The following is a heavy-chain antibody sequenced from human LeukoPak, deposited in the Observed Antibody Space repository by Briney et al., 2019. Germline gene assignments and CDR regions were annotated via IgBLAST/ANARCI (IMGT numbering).Heavy chain of an antibody. J-gene: IGHJ5*01. D-gene: IGHD5-18*01. V-gene: IGHV4-59*01. CDR1: GDSISTYY. CDR2: TQNSGRT. Sequence: PETLSLTCTVSGDSISTYYWSWIRQPPGKGLDWIGYTQNSGRTNYNPSLKSRVSISVDTSKNQVSLNLSSVTAADTAMYYFARREDTGMIFGCFDSWGQGTLVIVCS. CDR3: ARREDTGMIFGCFDS.